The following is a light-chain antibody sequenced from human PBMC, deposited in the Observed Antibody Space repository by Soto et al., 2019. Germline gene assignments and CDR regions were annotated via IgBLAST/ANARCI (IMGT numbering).Light chain of an antibody. CDR3: QQYGTSQWT. V-gene: IGKV3-20*01. Sequence: EIVMTQSPSTLSVSPGERATLSCRASQSVSSNLAWYQQKPGLAPRLLIYGASTRATGIPDRFSGSGSGTDFTLTISRLEPEDFAVYYCQQYGTSQWTFGQGTKVDIK. CDR1: QSVSSN. CDR2: GAS. J-gene: IGKJ1*01.